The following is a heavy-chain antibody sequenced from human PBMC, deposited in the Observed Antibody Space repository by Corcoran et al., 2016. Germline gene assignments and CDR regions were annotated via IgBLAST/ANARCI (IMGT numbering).Heavy chain of an antibody. Sequence: QVQLQESGPGLVKPSETLSLTCAVSGTSISSHSWSWIRQPAGKGLEWIGLFSTTGITKYNPSLKSRVTMSVDTSKNQFSLRLSSVTAADTAVYYCATGGGYFDYWGQGTLVTVSS. CDR1: GTSISSHS. V-gene: IGHV4-4*07. CDR3: ATGGGYFDY. J-gene: IGHJ4*02. CDR2: FSTTGIT. D-gene: IGHD3-16*01.